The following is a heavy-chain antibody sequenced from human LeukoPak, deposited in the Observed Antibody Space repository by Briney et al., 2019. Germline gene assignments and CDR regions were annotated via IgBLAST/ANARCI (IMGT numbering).Heavy chain of an antibody. CDR3: ARPLQSAWFGESFAFEI. J-gene: IGHJ3*02. V-gene: IGHV4-4*02. CDR2: IYHSGST. CDR1: GGSISSSNW. Sequence: SETRSLTCAVSGGSISSSNWWIWVRQPPGKGLEGIGEIYHSGSTNYNPSLKRRVTISVDTSKNQFSLRLISVTAADTAVYYCARPLQSAWFGESFAFEIWGRGTVVIVSS. D-gene: IGHD3-10*01.